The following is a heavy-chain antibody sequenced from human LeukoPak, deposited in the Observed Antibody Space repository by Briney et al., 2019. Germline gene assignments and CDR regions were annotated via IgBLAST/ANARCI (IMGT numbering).Heavy chain of an antibody. J-gene: IGHJ3*02. Sequence: PSETLSLTCTVSGGSISSSSYYWGWIRQPPGKGLEWIGSIYYSGSTYYNPSLKSRVTISVDTSKNQFSLKLSSVTAADTAVYYCARSNGFNDAFDIWGQGTMVTVSS. CDR2: IYYSGST. D-gene: IGHD4-17*01. V-gene: IGHV4-39*07. CDR3: ARSNGFNDAFDI. CDR1: GGSISSSSYY.